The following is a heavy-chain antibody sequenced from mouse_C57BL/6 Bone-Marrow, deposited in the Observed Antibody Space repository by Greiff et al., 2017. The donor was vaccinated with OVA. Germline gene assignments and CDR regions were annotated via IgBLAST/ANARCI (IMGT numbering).Heavy chain of an antibody. CDR3: ARRLLLRPRGFAY. J-gene: IGHJ3*01. Sequence: VQLQQSGPELVKPGASVKISCKASGYTFTDYYMNWVKQSHGKSLEWIGDINPNNGGTSYNQKFKGKATLTVDKSSSTAYMELRSLTSEDSAVYYCARRLLLRPRGFAYWGQGTLVTVSA. CDR1: GYTFTDYY. CDR2: INPNNGGT. V-gene: IGHV1-26*01. D-gene: IGHD1-1*01.